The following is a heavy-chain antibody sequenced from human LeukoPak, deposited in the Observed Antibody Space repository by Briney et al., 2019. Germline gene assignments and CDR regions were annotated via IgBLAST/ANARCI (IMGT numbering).Heavy chain of an antibody. CDR1: GFTFSSYA. CDR3: AKVGCSSTACYGVDY. J-gene: IGHJ4*02. CDR2: ISGSGGST. V-gene: IGHV3-23*01. D-gene: IGHD2-2*01. Sequence: GGSLRLSCAASGFTFSSYAMSWVRQAPGKGLEWVSAISGSGGSTYYADSVKGRFTISRDNSKNTLYLQMNSLRGEDTAVYYCAKVGCSSTACYGVDYWGQGTLVTVSS.